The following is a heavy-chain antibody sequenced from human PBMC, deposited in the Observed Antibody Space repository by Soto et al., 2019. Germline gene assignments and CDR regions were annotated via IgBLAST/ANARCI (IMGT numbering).Heavy chain of an antibody. CDR3: ARGSNSDQGGRAF. D-gene: IGHD3-10*01. Sequence: QVQLKESGPGLVDPSQTLSLTCTVSGVSMTTNSYYWTWIRQHPGKSLERIGYIYHSGGTFYNPSLGSRLTSSDATSTSQFPLDLRCVTAAATAVYLCARGSNSDQGGRAFWGQGTLVAVSS. V-gene: IGHV4-31*03. CDR1: GVSMTTNSYY. CDR2: IYHSGGT. J-gene: IGHJ4*02.